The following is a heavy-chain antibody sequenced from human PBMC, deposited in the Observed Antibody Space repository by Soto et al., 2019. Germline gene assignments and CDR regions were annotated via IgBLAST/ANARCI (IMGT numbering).Heavy chain of an antibody. CDR3: ARDLLGSGWYGLFDP. V-gene: IGHV3-53*02. CDR2: IYSGGST. D-gene: IGHD6-19*01. Sequence: EVQLVETGGGLIQPGGSLRLSCAASGFTVSSNYMSWVRQAPGKGLEWVSVIYSGGSTYYADSVKGRFTISRDNSKHTLYLQMNSLRAEDTAVYYCARDLLGSGWYGLFDPWGQGTLVTVSS. J-gene: IGHJ5*02. CDR1: GFTVSSNY.